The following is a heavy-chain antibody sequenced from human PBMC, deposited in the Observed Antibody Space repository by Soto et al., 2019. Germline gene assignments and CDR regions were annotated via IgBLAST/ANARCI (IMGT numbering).Heavy chain of an antibody. CDR3: ARGLYDDVWDNYRFTDFDY. V-gene: IGHV3-7*01. CDR2: IRPDGSDK. Sequence: PGGSLRLSCAASGLIFSNYWMSWVRQAPGKGLEWVANIRPDGSDKYYVDSVKGRFAISRDNAKNSLYLQMNSLRAEDTAVYYCARGLYDDVWDNYRFTDFDYWGQGTLVTVSS. D-gene: IGHD3-16*02. CDR1: GLIFSNYW. J-gene: IGHJ4*02.